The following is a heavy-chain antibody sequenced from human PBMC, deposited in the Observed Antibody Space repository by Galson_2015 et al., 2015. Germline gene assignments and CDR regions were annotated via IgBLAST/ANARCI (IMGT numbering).Heavy chain of an antibody. Sequence: SVKVSCKASGGTFSSYAISWVRQAPGQGLEWMGGIIPIFGTANYAQKFQGRVTITADESTSTAYMELSSLRSEDTAVYYCARGPNYYDSSGYYWYAIYWGQGTLVTVSS. CDR3: ARGPNYYDSSGYYWYAIY. D-gene: IGHD3-22*01. CDR1: GGTFSSYA. V-gene: IGHV1-69*13. J-gene: IGHJ4*02. CDR2: IIPIFGTA.